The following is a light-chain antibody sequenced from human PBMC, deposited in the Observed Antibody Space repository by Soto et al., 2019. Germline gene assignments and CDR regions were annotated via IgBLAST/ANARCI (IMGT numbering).Light chain of an antibody. J-gene: IGKJ3*01. Sequence: EIVMTQSPATLSVSPGERATLSCRASQSVSSNLAWYQQNPGQAPRLLIYGASTRATGIPVRFSGSGSGTEFTLSISSLQSEDFAVYYCQQYNNWPITFGPGTKVDIK. CDR2: GAS. CDR1: QSVSSN. CDR3: QQYNNWPIT. V-gene: IGKV3-15*01.